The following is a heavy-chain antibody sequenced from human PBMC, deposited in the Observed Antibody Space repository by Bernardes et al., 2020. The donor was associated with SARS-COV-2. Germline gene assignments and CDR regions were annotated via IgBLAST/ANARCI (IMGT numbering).Heavy chain of an antibody. Sequence: ASVKVSCKASGYTFTGYYMHWVRQAPGQGLEWMGWINPNSGGTNYAQKFQGRVTMTRDTSISTAYMELSRLRSDDTAVYYCAREVRDFWSGYRDYYYYYMDVWGKGTTVTVSS. CDR3: AREVRDFWSGYRDYYYYYMDV. D-gene: IGHD3-3*01. CDR2: INPNSGGT. J-gene: IGHJ6*03. CDR1: GYTFTGYY. V-gene: IGHV1-2*02.